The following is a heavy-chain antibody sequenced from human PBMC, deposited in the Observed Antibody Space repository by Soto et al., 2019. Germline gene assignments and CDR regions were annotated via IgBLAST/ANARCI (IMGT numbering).Heavy chain of an antibody. Sequence: GGSLRLSCAASGFSLRTYGMHWLRRAPGKGLEWVAFTWYDGTKKFYANSVKGRSTISKDNSNNILYLQMSGLRAEDTAVYYCARDVLTAVAGSVNWFDPWGQGTLVTVSS. CDR1: GFSLRTYG. CDR2: TWYDGTKK. V-gene: IGHV3-33*01. CDR3: ARDVLTAVAGSVNWFDP. J-gene: IGHJ5*02. D-gene: IGHD6-19*01.